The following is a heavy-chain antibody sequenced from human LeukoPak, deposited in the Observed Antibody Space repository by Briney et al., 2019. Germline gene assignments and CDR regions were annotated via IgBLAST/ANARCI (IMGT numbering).Heavy chain of an antibody. D-gene: IGHD3-22*01. V-gene: IGHV4-59*01. CDR3: ARGGEGYYDSSGYYPFDY. CDR1: GDSIIGYY. J-gene: IGHJ4*02. CDR2: IYNTLDT. Sequence: PSETLSLTCTVSGDSIIGYYWSWTRQPPGKRLEWIGYIYNTLDTTYNPSLKSRVTISVDTSKNQFSLKLSSVTAADTAVYYCARGGEGYYDSSGYYPFDYWGQGTLVTVSS.